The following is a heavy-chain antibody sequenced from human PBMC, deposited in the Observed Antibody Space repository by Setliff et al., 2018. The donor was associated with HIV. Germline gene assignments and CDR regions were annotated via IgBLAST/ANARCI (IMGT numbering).Heavy chain of an antibody. CDR3: ARVADIVARLDY. CDR1: GYTFTSHY. CDR2: INVNNDAT. V-gene: IGHV1-2*02. D-gene: IGHD5-12*01. J-gene: IGHJ4*02. Sequence: ASVKVSCKASGYTFTSHYIHWVRQAPGQGLEWMGWINVNNDATNYAQKFQGRVSMTRDTSISTAYMELSRLRSDDTAVYYCARVADIVARLDYWGQGTLVTVSS.